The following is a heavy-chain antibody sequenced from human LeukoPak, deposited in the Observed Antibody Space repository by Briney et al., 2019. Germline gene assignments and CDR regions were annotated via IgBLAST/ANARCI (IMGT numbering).Heavy chain of an antibody. CDR1: GGTFSSYA. V-gene: IGHV1-69*05. CDR2: IIPIFGTA. CDR3: ASNYCSSTSCYERWFDP. J-gene: IGHJ5*02. Sequence: SVKVSCKASGGTFSSYAISWVRQAPGQGLEWMGGIIPIFGTANYAQKFQGRVTITTDESTSTAYMELSSLRSEDTAVYYCASNYCSSTSCYERWFDPWDQGTLVTVSS. D-gene: IGHD2-2*01.